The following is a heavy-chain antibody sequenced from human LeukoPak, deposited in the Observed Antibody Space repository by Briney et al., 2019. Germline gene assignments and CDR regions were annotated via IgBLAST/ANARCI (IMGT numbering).Heavy chain of an antibody. D-gene: IGHD3-10*01. CDR1: GFTFSTFA. J-gene: IGHJ4*02. Sequence: GGSLRLSCAASGFTFSTFAMIWVRQPPGKGLEWVSSIFPSGGEIHYADSVRGRFTISRDNSKSTLSLQMNSLRAEDTAVYYCAKGPNTYGSGSYFDYWGQGTLVTVSS. V-gene: IGHV3-23*01. CDR3: AKGPNTYGSGSYFDY. CDR2: IFPSGGEI.